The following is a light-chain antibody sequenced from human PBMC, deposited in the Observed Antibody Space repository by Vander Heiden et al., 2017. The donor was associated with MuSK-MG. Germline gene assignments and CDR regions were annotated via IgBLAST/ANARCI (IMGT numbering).Light chain of an antibody. CDR1: QSVSSN. J-gene: IGKJ1*01. CDR2: GAS. Sequence: ETVMTQSPPTLSVSPGESATLSCRASQSVSSNLGWYQQKPGQAPRLLIDGASSRATGIPARHRDYGSGREFTLTMRSLQSRDFTVYYSQGYNDCPQTFGQGTKVEIK. V-gene: IGKV3-15*01. CDR3: QGYNDCPQT.